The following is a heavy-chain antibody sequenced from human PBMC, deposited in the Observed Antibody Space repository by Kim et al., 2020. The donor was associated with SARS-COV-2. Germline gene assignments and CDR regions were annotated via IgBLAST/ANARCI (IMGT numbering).Heavy chain of an antibody. CDR2: INTNTGNP. CDR1: GYTFTSYA. V-gene: IGHV7-4-1*02. D-gene: IGHD1-26*01. Sequence: ASVKVSCKASGYTFTSYAMNWVRQAPGQGLEWMGWINTNTGNPTYAQGFTGRFVFSLDTSVSTAYLQISSLKAEDTAVYYCAREGEGATTTPVDYWGQGTLVTVSS. J-gene: IGHJ4*02. CDR3: AREGEGATTTPVDY.